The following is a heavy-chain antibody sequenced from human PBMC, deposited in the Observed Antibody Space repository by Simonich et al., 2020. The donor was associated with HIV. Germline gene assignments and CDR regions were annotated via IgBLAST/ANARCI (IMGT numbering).Heavy chain of an antibody. CDR3: ATHGPGSYSSALDI. CDR1: GYTFTDFY. D-gene: IGHD1-26*01. CDR2: IRPNNGGT. V-gene: IGHV1-2*06. Sequence: QVQLVQSGAEVKKPGSSVKVSCKASGYTFTDFYMHWVRQAPVHGLERKGRIRPNNGGTDYPQKLQGRVTMTRDTSISTVYMELSRLRSDDTAIYYCATHGPGSYSSALDIWGQGTMVTVSS. J-gene: IGHJ3*02.